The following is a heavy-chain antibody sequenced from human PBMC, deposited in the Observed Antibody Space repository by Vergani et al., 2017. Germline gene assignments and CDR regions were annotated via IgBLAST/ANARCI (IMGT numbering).Heavy chain of an antibody. V-gene: IGHV3-21*01. CDR3: ARDRRDIVVVVAAARGYCYMDV. CDR2: ISSSSSYI. CDR1: GFTFSSYS. J-gene: IGHJ6*03. Sequence: EVQLVESGGGLVKPGGSLRLSCAASGFTFSSYSMNWVRQAPGQGLEWVSSISSSSSYIYYADSVKGRFTISRDNAKNSLYLQMNSLRAEDAAVYYCARDRRDIVVVVAAARGYCYMDVWGKGTSVTVSS. D-gene: IGHD2-15*01.